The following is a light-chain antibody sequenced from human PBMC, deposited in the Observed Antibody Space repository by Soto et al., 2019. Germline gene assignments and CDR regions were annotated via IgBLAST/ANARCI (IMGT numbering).Light chain of an antibody. V-gene: IGKV3-20*01. Sequence: EIVLTHSPFTLSSSPVERATLSFMASQSVGSNYLAWYQQRPSQAPRLLISGASSRASGIPDRFIGSGSGTEFTLTISSLQPDDFATYYCQKYNSYSRKFGQGTKVDIK. J-gene: IGKJ1*01. CDR3: QKYNSYSRK. CDR1: QSVGSNY. CDR2: GAS.